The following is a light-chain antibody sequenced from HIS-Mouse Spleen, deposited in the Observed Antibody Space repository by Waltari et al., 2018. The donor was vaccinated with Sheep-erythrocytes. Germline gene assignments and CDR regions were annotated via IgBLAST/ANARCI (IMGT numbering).Light chain of an antibody. V-gene: IGLV3-1*01. CDR2: QDS. CDR1: KLGDQY. CDR3: QAWDSSTAWV. Sequence: SYELTQPPSVSVSPGQTASITCSGDKLGDQYACWYQQKPGQSPLLVIYQDSTRPSGIPERFSGSNSGNTATLTISGTQAMDEADYYCQAWDSSTAWVFGGGTKLTVL. J-gene: IGLJ3*02.